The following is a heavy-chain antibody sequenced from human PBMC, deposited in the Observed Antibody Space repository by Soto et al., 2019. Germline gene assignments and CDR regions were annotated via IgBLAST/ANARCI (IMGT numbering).Heavy chain of an antibody. CDR2: IWYDGGNK. CDR3: ARDGDVNTGFGKDY. V-gene: IGHV3-33*01. D-gene: IGHD3-16*01. Sequence: VGSLRLSCAASGFTFSNYGMHWVRQAPGKGLEWVAFIWYDGGNKYYAESVKGRFTISRDNSKNTLYLQMNSPRAEDTAVYYCARDGDVNTGFGKDYWGQGTLVTVSS. CDR1: GFTFSNYG. J-gene: IGHJ4*02.